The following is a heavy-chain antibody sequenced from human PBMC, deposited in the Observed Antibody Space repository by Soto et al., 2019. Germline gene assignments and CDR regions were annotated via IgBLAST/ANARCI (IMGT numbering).Heavy chain of an antibody. Sequence: SETLSLTCAVYGGSFSGYYWSWIRQPPGKGLEWIGEINHSGSTNYNPSLKSRVTISVDTSKNQFSLKLSSVTAADTAVYYCARADIFGWLARGLSKDVWGQGTTVTVSS. D-gene: IGHD6-19*01. CDR3: ARADIFGWLARGLSKDV. J-gene: IGHJ6*02. CDR1: GGSFSGYY. V-gene: IGHV4-34*01. CDR2: INHSGST.